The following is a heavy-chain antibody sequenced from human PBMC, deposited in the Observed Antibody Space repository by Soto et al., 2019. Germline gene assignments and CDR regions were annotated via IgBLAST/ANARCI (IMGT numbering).Heavy chain of an antibody. CDR2: IDYTGGTT. V-gene: IGHV3-23*01. CDR1: GFTFSILA. CDR3: AKGASRTSGCDYFDY. J-gene: IGHJ4*02. D-gene: IGHD6-19*01. Sequence: EVQLLESGGGLVQAGGSLRLSCAASGFTFSILAMGWVRQSPGKGLAWVSGIDYTGGTTYYTDSVKGRFIISRDNSKKMLYLQMNSRSAEDTAVYYCAKGASRTSGCDYFDYWGQGALVTVSS.